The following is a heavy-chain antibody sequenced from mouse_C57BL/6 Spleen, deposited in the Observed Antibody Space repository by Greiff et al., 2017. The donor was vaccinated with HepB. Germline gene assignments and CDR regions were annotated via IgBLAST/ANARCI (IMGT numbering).Heavy chain of an antibody. CDR2: ISSGGSYT. CDR1: GFTFSSYG. CDR3: ARHTLYYYGSSPHYYAMDY. D-gene: IGHD1-1*01. J-gene: IGHJ4*01. Sequence: EVQVVESGGDLVKPGGSLKLSCAASGFTFSSYGMSWVRQTPDKRLEWVATISSGGSYTYYPDSVKGRFTISRDNAKNTLYLQMSSLKSEDTAMYYCARHTLYYYGSSPHYYAMDYWGQGTSVTVSS. V-gene: IGHV5-6*01.